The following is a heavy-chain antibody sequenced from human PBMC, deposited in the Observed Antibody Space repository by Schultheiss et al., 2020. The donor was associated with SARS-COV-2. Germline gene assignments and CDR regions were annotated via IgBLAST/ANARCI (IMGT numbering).Heavy chain of an antibody. CDR3: ARDRGAARFYYYGMDV. V-gene: IGHV3-30*03. Sequence: GGSLRLSCAASGFTFSSYGMHWVRQAPGKGLEWVAVISYDGSNKYYADSVKGRFTISRDNSKNTLYLQMNSLRAEDTALYYCARDRGAARFYYYGMDVWGQGTTVTVSS. J-gene: IGHJ6*02. CDR1: GFTFSSYG. CDR2: ISYDGSNK. D-gene: IGHD6-6*01.